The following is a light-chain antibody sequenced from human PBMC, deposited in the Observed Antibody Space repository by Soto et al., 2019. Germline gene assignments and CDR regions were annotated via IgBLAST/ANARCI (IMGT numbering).Light chain of an antibody. Sequence: EIVMTQSPATLSMSPGERATLSCRASQSVRSNLAWYHQKPGQAPRLLTYGASTRATGIPARFSGSGSGTDFTLTISRLEPEDFAGYYCQKYGGITFGQGTRLEIK. CDR3: QKYGGIT. J-gene: IGKJ5*01. CDR2: GAS. V-gene: IGKV3D-15*01. CDR1: QSVRSN.